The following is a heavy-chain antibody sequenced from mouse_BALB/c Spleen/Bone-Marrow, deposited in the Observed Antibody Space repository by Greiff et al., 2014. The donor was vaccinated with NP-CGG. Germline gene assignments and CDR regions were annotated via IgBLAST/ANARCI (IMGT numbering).Heavy chain of an antibody. CDR3: ARGGRLTGYYFDY. D-gene: IGHD4-1*01. CDR2: IYPGDGDT. Sequence: SGAELVRPGSSVKISCKASGYAFSSYWMNWVKQRPGQGLEWIGQIYPGDGDTNYNGNFKDKVTLTTDKSSTAAYMQLSSLTSEDSAVYFCARGGRLTGYYFDYWGQGTTLTVSS. J-gene: IGHJ2*01. CDR1: GYAFSSYW. V-gene: IGHV1-80*01.